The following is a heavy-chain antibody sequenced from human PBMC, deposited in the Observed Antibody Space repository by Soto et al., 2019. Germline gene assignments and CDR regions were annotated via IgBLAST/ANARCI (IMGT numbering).Heavy chain of an antibody. Sequence: QVQLVQSGAEVKKPGSSVKVSCKASGGTFSSYAISWVRQAPGQGLEWMGGIIPIFGTANYAQKFQGRVTITADESTSTAYMELRSLRSEDTAVYYCATTEGYYDFWSGYYRDYYCGMDVWGQGTTVTVSS. D-gene: IGHD3-3*01. V-gene: IGHV1-69*01. J-gene: IGHJ6*02. CDR1: GGTFSSYA. CDR3: ATTEGYYDFWSGYYRDYYCGMDV. CDR2: IIPIFGTA.